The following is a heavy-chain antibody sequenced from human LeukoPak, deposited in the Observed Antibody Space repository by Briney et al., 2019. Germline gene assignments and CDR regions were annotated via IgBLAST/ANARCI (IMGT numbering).Heavy chain of an antibody. CDR3: AVGEFWSGYYSIDY. CDR2: IIPIFGTA. V-gene: IGHV1-69*01. J-gene: IGHJ4*02. Sequence: SVKVSCKASGGTFSSYAISWVRQAPGQGLEWMGGIIPIFGTANYAQKFQGRVTITADESTSTAYMELSSPRSEDTAVYYCAVGEFWSGYYSIDYWGQGTLVTVSS. CDR1: GGTFSSYA. D-gene: IGHD3-3*01.